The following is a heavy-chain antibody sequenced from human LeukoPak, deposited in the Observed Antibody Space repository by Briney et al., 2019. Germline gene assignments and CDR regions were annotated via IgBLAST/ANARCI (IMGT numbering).Heavy chain of an antibody. D-gene: IGHD2-15*01. J-gene: IGHJ4*02. Sequence: PSETLSLTCTVSGASISSSYYWGWIRQSPGKGLEWIASIYFRGGTYYKPSLKSRATISVDTTTNVCSLKLTSVAAAETAVYYCVRHVAMGSPLYDWGQGTLVTASA. CDR2: IYFRGGT. CDR1: GASISSSYY. CDR3: VRHVAMGSPLYD. V-gene: IGHV4-39*01.